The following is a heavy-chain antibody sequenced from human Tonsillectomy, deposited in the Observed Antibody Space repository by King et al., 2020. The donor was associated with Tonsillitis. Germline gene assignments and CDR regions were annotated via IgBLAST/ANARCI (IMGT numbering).Heavy chain of an antibody. CDR3: ARGLATVTTGYYYDC. V-gene: IGHV3-30-3*01. Sequence: VQLVESGGGVVQPGRSLRLSCAASGFTFSNYAMHWVRQAPGKGLEWVAVISYDGSNKYYADSVKGRFTFSRDNSKNTLCLQVNSLRAEDTAVYYCARGLATVTTGYYYDCWGQGTLVTVSS. J-gene: IGHJ4*02. D-gene: IGHD4-17*01. CDR1: GFTFSNYA. CDR2: ISYDGSNK.